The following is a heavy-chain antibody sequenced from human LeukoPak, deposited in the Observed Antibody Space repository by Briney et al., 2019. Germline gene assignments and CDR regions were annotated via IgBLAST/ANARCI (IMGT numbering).Heavy chain of an antibody. D-gene: IGHD3-10*01. Sequence: GASVKVSCKASGYTFTSYDINWVRQATGQGLEWKGWMNPNSGNTGYAQKFQGRVTMTRNTSISTAYMELSSLRSEDTAVYYCARGSRTMVRGVPLYYFDYWGQGTLVTVSS. CDR1: GYTFTSYD. J-gene: IGHJ4*02. V-gene: IGHV1-8*01. CDR3: ARGSRTMVRGVPLYYFDY. CDR2: MNPNSGNT.